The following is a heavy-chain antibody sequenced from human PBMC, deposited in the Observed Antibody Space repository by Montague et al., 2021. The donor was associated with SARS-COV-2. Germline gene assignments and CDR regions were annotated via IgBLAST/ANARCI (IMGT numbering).Heavy chain of an antibody. D-gene: IGHD2-2*01. CDR2: VFKSGGT. CDR1: GGSITDYS. V-gene: IGHV4-59*08. Sequence: SETLSLTCTVSGGSITDYSWTWIRQPPGKALEWIGYVFKSGGTSYNPSLKSRVTMSLDTSKNQFSLRLSSVTAADTAVYYCARGGTRDIVLVPSALDYWGRGIPVTVSS. CDR3: ARGGTRDIVLVPSALDY. J-gene: IGHJ4*02.